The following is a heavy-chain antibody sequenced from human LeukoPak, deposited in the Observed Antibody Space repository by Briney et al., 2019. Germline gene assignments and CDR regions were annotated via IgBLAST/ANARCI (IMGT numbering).Heavy chain of an antibody. CDR1: GYTFTGYY. V-gene: IGHV1-2*02. CDR3: ARGGVRGVTGPDY. CDR2: INPNSGGT. Sequence: ASVKVSCKASGYTFTGYYMHWVRQAPGQGLEWMGWINPNSGGTNYAQKFQGRVTMTRDTFISTAYMELSRLRSDDTAVYYCARGGVRGVTGPDYWGQGTLVTVSS. D-gene: IGHD3-10*01. J-gene: IGHJ4*02.